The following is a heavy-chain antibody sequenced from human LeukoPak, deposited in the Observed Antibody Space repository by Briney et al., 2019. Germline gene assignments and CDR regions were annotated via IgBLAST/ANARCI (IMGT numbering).Heavy chain of an antibody. CDR1: GFTLRFYD. J-gene: IGHJ4*02. V-gene: IGHV3-23*01. Sequence: GGSLRLSCAASGFTLRFYDMSWVRQAPGEGLEWVSSISGSSSFTYYADSVKGRFTISRDNSNSTVYLQMNRLRAEDTAVYYCARDYYGSGGCFDYWGQGTLVTVSS. CDR2: ISGSSSFT. D-gene: IGHD3-10*01. CDR3: ARDYYGSGGCFDY.